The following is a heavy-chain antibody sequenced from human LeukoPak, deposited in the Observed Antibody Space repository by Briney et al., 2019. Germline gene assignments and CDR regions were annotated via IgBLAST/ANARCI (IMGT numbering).Heavy chain of an antibody. CDR1: GGSTSSGDYY. CDR3: ARQGIYGSGRDY. J-gene: IGHJ4*02. V-gene: IGHV4-30-4*08. Sequence: SQTLSLTCTVSGGSTSSGDYYWSWIRQPPGKGLVWIGYIYYSGSTYCNPSLKSRVTISVDTSKNQFSLKLSSVTAADTAVYYCARQGIYGSGRDYWGQRTLVTVSS. CDR2: IYYSGST. D-gene: IGHD3-10*01.